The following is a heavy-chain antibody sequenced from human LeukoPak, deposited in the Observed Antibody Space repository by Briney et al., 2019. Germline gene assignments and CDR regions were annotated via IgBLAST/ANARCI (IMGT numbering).Heavy chain of an antibody. CDR2: FHYSGST. V-gene: IGHV4-59*08. D-gene: IGHD2-15*01. Sequence: SETLSLTCSVSGASISGYYWSWIRQSPGKGLEWIGFFHYSGSTNYNPSLNSRVTTSIDTSMNQLSLTLVSVTAADTAVYFCARHHDGGPKLRLDFWGLGVLVTVSS. CDR3: ARHHDGGPKLRLDF. J-gene: IGHJ4*02. CDR1: GASISGYY.